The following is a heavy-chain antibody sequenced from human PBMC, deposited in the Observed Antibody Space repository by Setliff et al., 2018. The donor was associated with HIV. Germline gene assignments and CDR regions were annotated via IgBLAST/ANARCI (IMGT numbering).Heavy chain of an antibody. J-gene: IGHJ6*03. D-gene: IGHD6-13*01. V-gene: IGHV3-21*01. CDR2: INGDSTFI. CDR1: GFTFTFSTYA. Sequence: PGGSLRLSCAASGFTFTFSTYAMNWVRQAPGKGLEWVSSINGDSTFIYYADSVKGRFTISRDNAKNSLYLHMNNLRAEDTAVYYCASAGTRLLAAMDVWGKGTTVTVSS. CDR3: ASAGTRLLAAMDV.